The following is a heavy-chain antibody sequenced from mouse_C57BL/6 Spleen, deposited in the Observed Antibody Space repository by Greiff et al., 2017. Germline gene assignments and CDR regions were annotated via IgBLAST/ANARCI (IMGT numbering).Heavy chain of an antibody. CDR1: GFTFSDYG. D-gene: IGHD1-1*01. J-gene: IGHJ2*01. CDR3: ATTVVAHFDY. Sequence: EVMLVESGGGLVKPGGSLKLSCAASGFTFSDYGMHWIRQAPEKGLEWVAYISSGSSTIYYADTVKGRFTISRDNAKNTLFLQMTILRSEDTAMYYCATTVVAHFDYWGQGTTLTVSS. V-gene: IGHV5-17*01. CDR2: ISSGSSTI.